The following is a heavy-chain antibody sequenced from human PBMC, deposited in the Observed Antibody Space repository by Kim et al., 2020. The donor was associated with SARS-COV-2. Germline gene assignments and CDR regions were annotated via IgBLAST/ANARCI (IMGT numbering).Heavy chain of an antibody. CDR2: ISYDGSNK. V-gene: IGHV3-33*05. J-gene: IGHJ3*02. D-gene: IGHD2-2*01. CDR3: ARGSVPDDAFDI. CDR1: GFTFSSYG. Sequence: GGSLRLSCAASGFTFSSYGMHWVRQAPGKGLEWVAVISYDGSNKYYADSVKGRFTISRDNSKNTLYLQMNSLRAEDTAVYYCARGSVPDDAFDIWGQGTMVTVSS.